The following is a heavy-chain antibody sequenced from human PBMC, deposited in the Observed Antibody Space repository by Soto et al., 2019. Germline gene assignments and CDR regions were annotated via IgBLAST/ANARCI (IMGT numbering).Heavy chain of an antibody. CDR2: ISGSGGST. V-gene: IGHV3-23*01. D-gene: IGHD3-3*01. CDR3: AKVSSQNGYYTGGYNYGMDV. J-gene: IGHJ6*02. Sequence: SGGALRLSRSAPGFTFLNYALSWGRPAPGEGVEGVSTISGSGGSTDYTDSVKGRFTISRDNNKNTLYLQMNSLRVEDTAVYYCAKVSSQNGYYTGGYNYGMDVWGQGTTVTVSS. CDR1: GFTFLNYA.